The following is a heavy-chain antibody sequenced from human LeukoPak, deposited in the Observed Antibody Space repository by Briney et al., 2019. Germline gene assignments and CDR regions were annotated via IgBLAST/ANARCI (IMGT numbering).Heavy chain of an antibody. D-gene: IGHD2-8*01. J-gene: IGHJ1*01. CDR2: IKSKTDGGTT. V-gene: IGHV3-15*07. CDR1: GFTFSNAW. CDR3: AKENGVWHGEYFQH. Sequence: GGSLRLSCAASGFTFSNAWMNWVRQAPGKGLEWVGRIKSKTDGGTTDYAAPVKGRFTISRDDSKNTLYLQMNSLRAEDTAVYYCAKENGVWHGEYFQHWGQGTLVTVSS.